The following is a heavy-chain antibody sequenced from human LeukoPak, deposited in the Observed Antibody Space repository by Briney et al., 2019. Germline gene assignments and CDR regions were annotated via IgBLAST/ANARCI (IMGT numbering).Heavy chain of an antibody. D-gene: IGHD3-22*01. CDR1: GGSFSGYY. CDR2: INHIGST. CDR3: TQSAGSGLIRI. J-gene: IGHJ3*02. V-gene: IGHV4-34*01. Sequence: NPSETLSLTCAVYGGSFSGYYWSWIRQPPGKGLEWIWEINHIGSTNYNPSLKSRVTISVAASKNKFSLKVISMTAADTAVYYCTQSAGSGLIRICGRGTMVTVSS.